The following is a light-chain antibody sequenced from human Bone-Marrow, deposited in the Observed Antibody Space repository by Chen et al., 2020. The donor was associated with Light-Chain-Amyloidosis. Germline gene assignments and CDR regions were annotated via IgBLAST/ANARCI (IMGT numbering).Light chain of an antibody. J-gene: IGLJ2*01. Sequence: YEVTQPPSVSVSPGQTATITCSGDKLGDQYAWWYQQKPGQSPVLLIYQDDKRPSGIPERFSGFNSGNTATLAISGTKPADEADYYCQAWDSTTAYVVFGGGTKLTVL. CDR2: QDD. CDR1: KLGDQY. V-gene: IGLV3-1*01. CDR3: QAWDSTTAYVV.